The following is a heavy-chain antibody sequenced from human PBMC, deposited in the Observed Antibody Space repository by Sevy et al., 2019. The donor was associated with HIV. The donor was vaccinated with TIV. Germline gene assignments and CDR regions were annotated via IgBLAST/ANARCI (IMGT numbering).Heavy chain of an antibody. CDR1: GFTFTNYG. J-gene: IGHJ4*02. Sequence: GGSLRLSCAASGFTFTNYGMHWVRQAPGKGLEWVSGISNSGANTYYADSVGGRFTVTRDNSKNTVYLKLNSLRAVDTAIYYCAKEWTLLSDWYGEFDYWGQGTLVTVSS. V-gene: IGHV3-23*01. D-gene: IGHD6-19*01. CDR3: AKEWTLLSDWYGEFDY. CDR2: ISNSGANT.